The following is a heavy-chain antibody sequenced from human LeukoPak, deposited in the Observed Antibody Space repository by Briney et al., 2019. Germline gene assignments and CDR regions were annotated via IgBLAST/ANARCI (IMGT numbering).Heavy chain of an antibody. CDR3: ARDVIGIAVAGLDV. CDR2: IRQDGSDK. V-gene: IGHV3-7*01. D-gene: IGHD6-19*01. J-gene: IGHJ6*02. Sequence: GGSLRLSCIASGFSISNYWMTWVRQAPGKGLEWVANIRQDGSDKFYVDSVKGRFSISRDNAKNSLYLQMNSLRAEDTAVYYCARDVIGIAVAGLDVWGQGTTVTVSS. CDR1: GFSISNYW.